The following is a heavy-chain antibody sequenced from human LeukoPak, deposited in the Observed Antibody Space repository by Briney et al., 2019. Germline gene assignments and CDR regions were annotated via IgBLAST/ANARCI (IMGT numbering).Heavy chain of an antibody. V-gene: IGHV3-64*02. CDR3: ARVGPATAFDY. CDR2: TNYKGGPT. CDR1: GFPLSSFS. Sequence: GGSLRPSCAASGFPLSSFSMHWVRRSPGRGLEYVSATNYKGGPTYYADSVKGRFTISRDNSKNTLYLQMASLRDEDMGVYYCARVGPATAFDYWGQGTLVTVSS. J-gene: IGHJ4*02.